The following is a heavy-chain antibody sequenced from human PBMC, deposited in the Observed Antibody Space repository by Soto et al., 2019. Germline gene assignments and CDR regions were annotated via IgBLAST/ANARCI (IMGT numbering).Heavy chain of an antibody. D-gene: IGHD3-16*01. V-gene: IGHV4-59*01. CDR1: GGSISSYY. J-gene: IGHJ3*02. Sequence: QVQLQESGPGLVKPSETLSLTCTVSGGSISSYYWSWIRQSPGKGLEWIAYIYYSGSSNYNPSLKSRVTISVDTSNNQFSLKLSSMTAADSAMYYCSRGMITLMNGAFDIWGQGTKVTVSS. CDR2: IYYSGSS. CDR3: SRGMITLMNGAFDI.